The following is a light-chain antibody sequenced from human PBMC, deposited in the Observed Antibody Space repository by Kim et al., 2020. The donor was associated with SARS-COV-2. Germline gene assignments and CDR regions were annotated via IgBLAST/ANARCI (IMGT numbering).Light chain of an antibody. CDR2: GAS. Sequence: EIVLTQSPGTLSLSPGERATLSCRASQIVSIIYLAWYQQKPGHAPRLLIYGASSRATGIPDRFSGSGSGTDFTLTISRLEPEDFAVYYCQQYASSPSTFGQGTKVDIK. V-gene: IGKV3-20*01. CDR1: QIVSIIY. J-gene: IGKJ1*01. CDR3: QQYASSPST.